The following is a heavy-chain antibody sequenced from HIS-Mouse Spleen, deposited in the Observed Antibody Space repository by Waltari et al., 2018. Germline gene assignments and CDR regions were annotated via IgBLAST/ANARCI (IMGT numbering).Heavy chain of an antibody. CDR1: GGSISSYY. V-gene: IGHV4-59*01. J-gene: IGHJ2*01. CDR2: YYSGSA. Sequence: QVQLQESGPGLVKPSETLSLTCTVSGGSISSYYWSWIRQPPGKGLEWIVYYSGSANYNPSLKSRVTISVDTSKNQFSLKLSSVTAADTAVYYCARASRDLLLPRYFDLWGRGTLVTVSS. CDR3: ARASRDLLLPRYFDL.